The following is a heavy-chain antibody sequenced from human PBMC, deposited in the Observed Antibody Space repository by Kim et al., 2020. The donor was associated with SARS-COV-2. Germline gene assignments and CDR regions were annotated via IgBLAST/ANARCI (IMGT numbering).Heavy chain of an antibody. D-gene: IGHD2-21*02. Sequence: GESLKISCQGFGYIFSKYWIGWVRQMPGKGLEWIGIIYPGDSDTRYSPSFQGQVTISADKSISTAYLQWSSLKASDTAIYYCARLRGPMTEIDYWGQGAQVTVSS. CDR1: GYIFSKYW. V-gene: IGHV5-51*01. CDR2: IYPGDSDT. CDR3: ARLRGPMTEIDY. J-gene: IGHJ4*02.